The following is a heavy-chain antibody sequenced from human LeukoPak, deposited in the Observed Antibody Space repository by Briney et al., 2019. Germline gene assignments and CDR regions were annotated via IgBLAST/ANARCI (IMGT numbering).Heavy chain of an antibody. J-gene: IGHJ2*01. CDR3: ARGVSYYYDNSGRPGWYFDL. CDR1: GFTFNYYD. Sequence: GGSRRLSCAVSGFTFNYYDMHWVRQSPGKRLEWVAAISPTGDTHYPDSVKGRFAMSREDAKNSVHLQMNTLRAGDTAVYYCARGVSYYYDNSGRPGWYFDLWGRGTLVTVSS. V-gene: IGHV3-13*01. D-gene: IGHD3-22*01. CDR2: ISPTGDT.